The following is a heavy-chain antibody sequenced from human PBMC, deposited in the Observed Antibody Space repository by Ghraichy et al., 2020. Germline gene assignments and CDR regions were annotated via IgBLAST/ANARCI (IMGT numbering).Heavy chain of an antibody. CDR2: IYYNGDT. CDR3: ARSPFSNYPPAWFDP. V-gene: IGHV4-39*01. CDR1: GGSISSSSHY. D-gene: IGHD4-11*01. Sequence: SQTLSLTCTVFGGSISSSSHYWGWIRQPPGKGLEWVGGIYYNGDTYYNPSLNSRVTISVDTPKNLFSLKVTSLTAADTAVYFCARSPFSNYPPAWFDPWGQGALVTVSS. J-gene: IGHJ5*02.